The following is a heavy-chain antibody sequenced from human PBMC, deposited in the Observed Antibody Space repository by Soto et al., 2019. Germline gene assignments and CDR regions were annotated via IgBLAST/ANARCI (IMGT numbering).Heavy chain of an antibody. D-gene: IGHD4-17*01. CDR3: ASTYGDYDYYYYMDV. CDR1: GYTFTSYD. CDR2: IIPILGIA. Sequence: GASVKVSCKASGYTFTSYDINWVRQATGQGLEWMGRIIPILGIANYAQKFQGRVTITADKSTSTAYMELSSLRSEDTAVYYCASTYGDYDYYYYMDVWGKGTTVTVSS. J-gene: IGHJ6*03. V-gene: IGHV1-69*04.